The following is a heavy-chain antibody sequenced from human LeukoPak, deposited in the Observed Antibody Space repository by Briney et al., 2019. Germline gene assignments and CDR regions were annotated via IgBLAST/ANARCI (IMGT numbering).Heavy chain of an antibody. Sequence: PGGSLRLSCAASGFTFNGYEMNWVRQAPGKGLEWLSYITSSGTTMYYADSVKGRFTISRDNAENSLYLQMNSLRAEDTAVYYCARGVCSVTSCYFDYWGQGTLVTVSS. V-gene: IGHV3-48*03. CDR3: ARGVCSVTSCYFDY. D-gene: IGHD2-2*01. J-gene: IGHJ4*02. CDR1: GFTFNGYE. CDR2: ITSSGTTM.